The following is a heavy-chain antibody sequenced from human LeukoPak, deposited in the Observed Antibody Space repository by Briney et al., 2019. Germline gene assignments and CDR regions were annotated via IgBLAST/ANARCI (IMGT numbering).Heavy chain of an antibody. Sequence: SETLSLTCAVSGGSISSGGYSWSWIRQPPGKGLEWIGYIYHSVSTHYNPSLKSRVTISVDRSKNQFSLKLSSVTAADTAVYYCARHTSSYCSGGSCGGWFDPWGQGTLVTVSS. CDR3: ARHTSSYCSGGSCGGWFDP. J-gene: IGHJ5*02. CDR2: IYHSVST. V-gene: IGHV4-30-2*01. D-gene: IGHD2-15*01. CDR1: GGSISSGGYS.